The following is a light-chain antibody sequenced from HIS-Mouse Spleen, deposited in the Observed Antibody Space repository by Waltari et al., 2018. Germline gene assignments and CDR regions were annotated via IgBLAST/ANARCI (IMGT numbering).Light chain of an antibody. V-gene: IGLV2-14*03. CDR3: SSYTSSSFNVV. CDR2: DVS. CDR1: SSDVGGSNY. Sequence: QSALTQPASVSGSPGQSITISCTGTSSDVGGSNYVSWSQQHPGQAPKPMIYDVSNRSSGVSHRFSGSKSCNTASLTISGLQAEDEADYYCSSYTSSSFNVVFGGGTKLTVL. J-gene: IGLJ2*01.